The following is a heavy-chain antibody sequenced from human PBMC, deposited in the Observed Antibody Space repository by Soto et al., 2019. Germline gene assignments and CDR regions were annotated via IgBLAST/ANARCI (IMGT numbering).Heavy chain of an antibody. J-gene: IGHJ4*02. Sequence: ASVKVSCKASGYTFTSYGISWVRQAPGQGLEWMGWISACNGNTKYAQKFQGRVTITRDTSASTAYMELSSLRSEDTAVYYCARDLVRVVVPAAMGGVTDYWGQGTLVTVSS. CDR2: ISACNGNT. CDR3: ARDLVRVVVPAAMGGVTDY. V-gene: IGHV1-18*01. CDR1: GYTFTSYG. D-gene: IGHD2-2*01.